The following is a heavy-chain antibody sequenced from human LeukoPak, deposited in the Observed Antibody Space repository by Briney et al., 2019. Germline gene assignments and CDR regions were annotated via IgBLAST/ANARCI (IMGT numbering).Heavy chain of an antibody. CDR1: GYTFTSYG. CDR3: ARDQVERNWNYLYWFDP. D-gene: IGHD1-7*01. J-gene: IGHJ5*02. V-gene: IGHV1-18*01. CDR2: ISAYNGNT. Sequence: ASVKVSCKASGYTFTSYGISWVRQAPGQGLEWMGWISAYNGNTNYAQKLQGRVTMTTDTFTGTAYMELRSLRSDDTAVYYCARDQVERNWNYLYWFDPWGQGTLVTVSS.